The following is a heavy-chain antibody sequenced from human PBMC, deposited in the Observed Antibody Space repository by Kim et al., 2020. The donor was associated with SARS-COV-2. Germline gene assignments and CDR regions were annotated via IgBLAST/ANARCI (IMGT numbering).Heavy chain of an antibody. D-gene: IGHD2-2*01. CDR2: IKSKTDGGTT. V-gene: IGHV3-15*01. CDR1: GFTFSNAW. Sequence: GGSLRLSCAASGFTFSNAWMSWVRQAPGKGLEWVGRIKSKTDGGTTDYAAPVKGRFTISRDDSKNTLYLQMNSLKTEDTAVYYCTTRVVAPGPNWFDPWGQGTLVTVSS. CDR3: TTRVVAPGPNWFDP. J-gene: IGHJ5*02.